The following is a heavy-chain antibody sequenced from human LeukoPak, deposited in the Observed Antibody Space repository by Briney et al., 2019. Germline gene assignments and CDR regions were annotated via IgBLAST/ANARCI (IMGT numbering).Heavy chain of an antibody. D-gene: IGHD3-3*01. Sequence: SETLSLTCTVSGASISSYYWSWIRQPPGKGLEWIGYIYYSGSTNYNPSLKSRVTISVDTSKNQFSLKLSSVTAADTAVYYCARVSTPVFGVVMGPFFDYWGQGTLVTVSS. CDR3: ARVSTPVFGVVMGPFFDY. J-gene: IGHJ4*02. CDR2: IYYSGST. V-gene: IGHV4-59*01. CDR1: GASISSYY.